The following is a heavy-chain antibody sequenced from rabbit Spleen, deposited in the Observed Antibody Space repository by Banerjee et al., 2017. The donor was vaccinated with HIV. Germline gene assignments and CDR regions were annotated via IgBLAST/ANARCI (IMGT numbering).Heavy chain of an antibody. J-gene: IGHJ6*01. CDR3: ARDTSSSFSSYGMDL. CDR1: GFSFSSGYD. Sequence: QEQLVESGGGLVKPGASLTLICTASGFSFSSGYDMSWVRQAPGKGLEWIGFIYTGNGKNYYASWVNGRFTISSHNAQNTLYLQLSSLTAADTATYFCARDTSSSFSSYGMDLWGQGTLVTVS. D-gene: IGHD1-1*01. CDR2: IYTGNGKN. V-gene: IGHV1S45*01.